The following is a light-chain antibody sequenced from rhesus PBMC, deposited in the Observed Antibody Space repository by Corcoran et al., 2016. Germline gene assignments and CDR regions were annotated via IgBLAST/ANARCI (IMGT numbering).Light chain of an antibody. J-gene: IGKJ1*01. CDR3: QQHDTYPWT. Sequence: DIQMTQSPSSLSASVGDRVTITCRASQGINNWLAWYQQKPGKAPKLLINRVSNLEKGVPSRFSASGIVTDVILTISSLQPEDIGRYYCQQHDTYPWTFVQGTKVEIK. CDR2: RVS. CDR1: QGINNW. V-gene: IGKV1-69*01.